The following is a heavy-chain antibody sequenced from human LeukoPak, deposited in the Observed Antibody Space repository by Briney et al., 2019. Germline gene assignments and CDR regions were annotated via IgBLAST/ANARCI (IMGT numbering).Heavy chain of an antibody. Sequence: SETLSLTCTVSGGSISSYYWSWIRQPPGKGLEWIGYIYYSGSTNYNPSLKSRVTISVDTSKNQFSLKLSSVTAADTAVYYCARLHRVTTYWFDPWGQGTLVTVSS. J-gene: IGHJ5*02. D-gene: IGHD4-11*01. CDR1: GGSISSYY. V-gene: IGHV4-59*08. CDR2: IYYSGST. CDR3: ARLHRVTTYWFDP.